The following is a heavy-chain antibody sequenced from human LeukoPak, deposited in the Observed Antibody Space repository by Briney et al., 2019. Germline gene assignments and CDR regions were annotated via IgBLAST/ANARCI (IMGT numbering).Heavy chain of an antibody. D-gene: IGHD6-6*01. CDR1: GFTFSSYE. V-gene: IGHV3-21*01. CDR2: ISSSSSYI. CDR3: ARDPGAYSSSPIDY. J-gene: IGHJ4*02. Sequence: GGSLRLSCAASGFTFSSYEMNWVRQAPGKGLEWVSSISSSSSYIYSADSVKGRFTISRDNARNSLYLRMNSLRAEDTAVYYCARDPGAYSSSPIDYWGQGTLVTVSS.